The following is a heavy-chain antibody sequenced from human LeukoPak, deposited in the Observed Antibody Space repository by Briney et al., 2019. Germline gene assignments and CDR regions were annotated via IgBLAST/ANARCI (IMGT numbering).Heavy chain of an antibody. CDR3: AKGAGLYSSSSPIDY. Sequence: PGGSLRLSCAASGFTFSNYGMQWVRQAPGKGLEWVAFIRYGGSNKYYADSVKGRFTISRDNSKNTLDLQMNSLRPEDSAIYYCAKGAGLYSSSSPIDYLGQGTLVTVSS. CDR2: IRYGGSNK. V-gene: IGHV3-30*02. J-gene: IGHJ4*02. D-gene: IGHD6-6*01. CDR1: GFTFSNYG.